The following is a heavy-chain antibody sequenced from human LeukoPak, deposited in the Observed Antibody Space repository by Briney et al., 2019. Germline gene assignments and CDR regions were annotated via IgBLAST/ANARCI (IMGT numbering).Heavy chain of an antibody. CDR3: VRHRVVQVQRRHFDYGLDV. J-gene: IGHJ6*02. Sequence: RPSETLSLTCTVSGGSMRFSSDYWGWIRQPPGRGPEWIASIFYSGTTYSNPSLKSRLTMSVDTSANKFSLNLTSVAAADTAVYYCVRHRVVQVQRRHFDYGLDVWGHGTTVTVSS. D-gene: IGHD1-1*01. CDR2: IFYSGTT. V-gene: IGHV4-39*01. CDR1: GGSMRFSSDY.